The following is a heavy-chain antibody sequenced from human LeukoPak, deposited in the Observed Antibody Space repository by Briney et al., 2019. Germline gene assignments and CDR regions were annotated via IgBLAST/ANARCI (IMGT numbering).Heavy chain of an antibody. D-gene: IGHD1-1*01. V-gene: IGHV4-61*02. Sequence: SETLSLTCTVSGGSISSGIYYWSWIRQPAGKGLEWIGRIYTSGSTNYNPSLKSRVTISVDTSKNQFSLKLSSVTAADTAVYYCARRWTYFDYWGQGTLVTVSS. CDR2: IYTSGST. CDR3: ARRWTYFDY. CDR1: GGSISSGIYY. J-gene: IGHJ4*02.